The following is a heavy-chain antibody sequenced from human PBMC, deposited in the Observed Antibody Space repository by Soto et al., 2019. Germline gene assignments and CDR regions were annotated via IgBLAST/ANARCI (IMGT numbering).Heavy chain of an antibody. J-gene: IGHJ4*02. CDR3: ARDAAAVDTAMVTFDY. Sequence: QVQLVQSGAEVKKPGSSVKVSCKASGGTFSSYAISWVRQAPGQGLEWMGGIISIFGTANYAQKFQGRVTITADESTSTAYMELSSLRAEDTAVYYCARDAAAVDTAMVTFDYWGQGTLVTVSS. CDR2: IISIFGTA. V-gene: IGHV1-69*01. CDR1: GGTFSSYA. D-gene: IGHD5-18*01.